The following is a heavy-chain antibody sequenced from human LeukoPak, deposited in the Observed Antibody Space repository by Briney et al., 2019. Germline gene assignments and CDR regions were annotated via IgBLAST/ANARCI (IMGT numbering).Heavy chain of an antibody. CDR3: AKEVEKYSSGYYFDY. CDR1: GFTFDDYA. D-gene: IGHD3-22*01. V-gene: IGHV3-43D*03. CDR2: ISWDGGST. Sequence: PGGSLRLSCAASGFTFDDYAMHWVRQAPGKDLEWVSLISWDGGSTYYADSVKGRFTISRDNSKNSLYLQMNSLRAEDTALYYCAKEVEKYSSGYYFDYWGQGTLVTVSS. J-gene: IGHJ4*02.